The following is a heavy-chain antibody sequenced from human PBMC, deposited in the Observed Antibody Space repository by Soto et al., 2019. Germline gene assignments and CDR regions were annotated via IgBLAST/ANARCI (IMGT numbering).Heavy chain of an antibody. V-gene: IGHV4-4*02. CDR3: ARLNADYYYYGMDV. Sequence: SETLSLTCAVSGGSISSSNWWSWVRQPPGKGLEWIGEIYHSGSTNYNPSLKSRVTISVDKSKNQFSLKLSSVTAADTAVYYCARLNADYYYYGMDVWGQGTTVTVSS. CDR2: IYHSGST. J-gene: IGHJ6*02. CDR1: GGSISSSNW.